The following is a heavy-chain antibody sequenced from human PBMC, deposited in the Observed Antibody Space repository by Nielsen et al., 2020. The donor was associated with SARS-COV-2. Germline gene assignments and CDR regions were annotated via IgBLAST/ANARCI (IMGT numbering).Heavy chain of an antibody. D-gene: IGHD5-12*01. CDR2: IWYDGSNK. Sequence: GESLKISCAASGFTFSNYGMHWVRQAPGKGLEWVAVIWYDGSNKYYADSVKGRFTISRDNSKNTLYLQMNSLRAEDTAVYYCARERVVAIDYWGQGTLVTVSS. CDR3: ARERVVAIDY. J-gene: IGHJ4*02. V-gene: IGHV3-33*01. CDR1: GFTFSNYG.